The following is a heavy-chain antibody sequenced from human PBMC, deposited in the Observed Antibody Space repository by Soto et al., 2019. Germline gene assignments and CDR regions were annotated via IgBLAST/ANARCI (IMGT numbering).Heavy chain of an antibody. D-gene: IGHD3-16*01. CDR1: GFAFSGSA. CDR2: IRSKGHNDAT. J-gene: IGHJ5*02. Sequence: PGGSLRLSCAASGFAFSGSAMYWVRQASGKGPEWVGRIRSKGHNDATEYAASVKGSFTISRDDSKNTAYLQMNSMQTEDTAVYYCTRDLFSYDSSGILWFDPWGQGTLVTVSS. CDR3: TRDLFSYDSSGILWFDP. V-gene: IGHV3-73*01.